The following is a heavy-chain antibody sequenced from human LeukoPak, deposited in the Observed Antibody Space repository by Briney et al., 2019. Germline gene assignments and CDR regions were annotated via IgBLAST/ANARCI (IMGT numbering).Heavy chain of an antibody. J-gene: IGHJ6*02. V-gene: IGHV3-33*01. D-gene: IGHD3-3*01. CDR1: GFTFSSYG. Sequence: PGRSLRLSCAASGFTFSSYGMHWVRQAPGKGLEWVAVISYDGSNKYYADSVKGRFTISRDNSKNTLYLQMNSLRAEDTAVYYCARDLIGDFWSGYSHGPYYYYGMDVWGQGTTVTVSS. CDR2: ISYDGSNK. CDR3: ARDLIGDFWSGYSHGPYYYYGMDV.